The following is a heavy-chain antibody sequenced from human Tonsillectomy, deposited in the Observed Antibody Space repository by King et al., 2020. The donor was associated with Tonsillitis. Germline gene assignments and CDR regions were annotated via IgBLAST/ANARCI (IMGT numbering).Heavy chain of an antibody. J-gene: IGHJ6*02. D-gene: IGHD6-13*01. Sequence: VQLVESGGGLVQPGGSLRLSCAASGFTFSSYAMSWVRQAPGKGLEWVSVIYSGGSSTYYADSVTGRFTISRDNSKNTLYLPMNSLRAEDTAVYYCAKTQQSGSWVPLYSGMDVCGQGTTVTVSS. V-gene: IGHV3-23*03. CDR3: AKTQQSGSWVPLYSGMDV. CDR2: IYSGGSST. CDR1: GFTFSSYA.